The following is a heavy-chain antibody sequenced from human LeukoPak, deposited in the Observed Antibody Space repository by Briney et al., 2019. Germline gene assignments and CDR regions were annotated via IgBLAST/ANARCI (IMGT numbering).Heavy chain of an antibody. CDR1: GYSFTSYW. D-gene: IGHD6-13*01. Sequence: GESLKISCKSSGYSFTSYWIGWVRQMPGKGLEWKGIIYPGDYDTRYSPSFQGQVTISADKSIRTAYLQWSSLKASDTAMYYCARHSISWPPQIDYWGQGTLVTVSS. CDR2: IYPGDYDT. V-gene: IGHV5-51*01. CDR3: ARHSISWPPQIDY. J-gene: IGHJ4*02.